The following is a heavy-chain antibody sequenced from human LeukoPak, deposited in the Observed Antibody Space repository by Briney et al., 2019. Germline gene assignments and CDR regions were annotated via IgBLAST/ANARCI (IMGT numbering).Heavy chain of an antibody. D-gene: IGHD5-18*01. J-gene: IGHJ4*02. CDR1: GGTFSSYA. Sequence: SVKVSCKASGGTFSSYAISWVRQAPGQGLEWMGGIIPIFGTANYAQRFQGRVTITADESTSTAYMELSSLRSEDTAVYYCAIGPSGWIQLWSLRGFDYWGQGTLVTVSS. V-gene: IGHV1-69*13. CDR3: AIGPSGWIQLWSLRGFDY. CDR2: IIPIFGTA.